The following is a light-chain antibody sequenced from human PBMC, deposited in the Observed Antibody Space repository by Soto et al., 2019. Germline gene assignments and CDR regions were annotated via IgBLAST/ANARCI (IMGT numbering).Light chain of an antibody. J-gene: IGLJ1*01. CDR3: QSYDSSMSVYV. CDR1: SSNIGAYFD. Sequence: QSVLTQPPSVSGAPGQRVTISCTGSSSNIGAYFDVHWYQQLPGTAPRLLIYGNTNRPSGVPDRFSGSKSGTSGSLAITGLQAEDDADYYCQSYDSSMSVYVFGTGTKVTV. V-gene: IGLV1-40*01. CDR2: GNT.